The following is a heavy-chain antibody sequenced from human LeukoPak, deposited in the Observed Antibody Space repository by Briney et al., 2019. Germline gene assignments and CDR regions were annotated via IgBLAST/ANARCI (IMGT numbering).Heavy chain of an antibody. Sequence: SETLSLTCTVSGGSISSSSYYWGWIRQPPGKGLEWIGSIYYSGSTYYNPSLKSRVTISVDTSKNQFSLKLSSVTAADTAVYHCAGDFGSGSYRFDYWGQGILVTVSS. CDR2: IYYSGST. D-gene: IGHD3-10*01. J-gene: IGHJ4*02. V-gene: IGHV4-39*07. CDR3: AGDFGSGSYRFDY. CDR1: GGSISSSSYY.